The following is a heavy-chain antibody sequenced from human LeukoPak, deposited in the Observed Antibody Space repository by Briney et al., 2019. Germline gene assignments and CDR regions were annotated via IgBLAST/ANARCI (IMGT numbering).Heavy chain of an antibody. CDR1: GFIVSSNY. CDR2: IYSDDST. CDR3: ARGRPGYNMDV. J-gene: IGHJ6*03. V-gene: IGHV3-66*01. Sequence: GGSLRLSCAASGFIVSSNYMSWVRQAPGKGLEWVSIIYSDDSTYYADSVKGRFTISRDNSKNTVYLQMNSLRAEDTAVYYCARGRPGYNMDVWGKGTTVTVSS.